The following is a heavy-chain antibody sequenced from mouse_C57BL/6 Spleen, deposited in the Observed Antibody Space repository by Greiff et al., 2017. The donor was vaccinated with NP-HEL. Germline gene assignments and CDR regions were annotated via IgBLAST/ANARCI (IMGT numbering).Heavy chain of an antibody. CDR3: ASLDSSGFAY. D-gene: IGHD3-2*02. V-gene: IGHV1-81*01. Sequence: VQLQQSGAELARPGASVTLSCKASGYTFTSYGISWVKQRTGQGLEWIGEIYPRSGNTYYNEKFKGKATLTADKSSSTAYMELRSLTSEDSAVYFCASLDSSGFAYWGQGTLVTVSA. CDR1: GYTFTSYG. J-gene: IGHJ3*01. CDR2: IYPRSGNT.